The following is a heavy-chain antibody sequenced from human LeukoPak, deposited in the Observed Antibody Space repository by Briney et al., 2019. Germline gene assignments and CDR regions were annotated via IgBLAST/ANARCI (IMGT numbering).Heavy chain of an antibody. CDR3: AREMNDYGLLKRGAFDI. Sequence: ASVKVSCKASGYTFTSYDINWVRQATGQGLEWMGWINPNNGDTNYAQKFQGRVTMTRNTSITTLYMELSRLRSDDTDVYYCAREMNDYGLLKRGAFDIWGQGTMVTVSS. CDR1: GYTFTSYD. CDR2: INPNNGDT. J-gene: IGHJ3*02. V-gene: IGHV1-2*02. D-gene: IGHD4/OR15-4a*01.